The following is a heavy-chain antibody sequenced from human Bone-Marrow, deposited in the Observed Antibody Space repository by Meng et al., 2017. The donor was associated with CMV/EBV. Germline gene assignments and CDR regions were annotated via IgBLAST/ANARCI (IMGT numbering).Heavy chain of an antibody. J-gene: IGHJ5*02. D-gene: IGHD3-3*01. Sequence: KPSGYDFNSYGISWVRQAPGQGLEWMGWISAYNGNTNYAQKLQGRVTMTTDTSTSTAYMELRSLRSDDTAVYYCARDRFLERPGWFDPWGQGTLVTVSS. CDR1: GYDFNSYG. CDR3: ARDRFLERPGWFDP. CDR2: ISAYNGNT. V-gene: IGHV1-18*01.